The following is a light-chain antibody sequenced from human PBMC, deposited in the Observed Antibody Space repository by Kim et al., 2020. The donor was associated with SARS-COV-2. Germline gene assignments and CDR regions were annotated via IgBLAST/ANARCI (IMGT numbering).Light chain of an antibody. Sequence: SVGDRVTITCRASQGISSYLAWYQQKPGKAPKLLIYAASTLQSGVPSRFSGSGSGTEVTLTISSLQPEDFATYDCQQLNSYPPVTVGPGTKVDIK. J-gene: IGKJ3*01. CDR2: AAS. CDR3: QQLNSYPPVT. CDR1: QGISSY. V-gene: IGKV1-9*01.